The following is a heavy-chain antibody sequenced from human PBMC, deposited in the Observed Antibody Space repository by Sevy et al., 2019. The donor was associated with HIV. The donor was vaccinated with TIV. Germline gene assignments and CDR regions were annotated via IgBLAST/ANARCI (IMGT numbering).Heavy chain of an antibody. V-gene: IGHV1-8*01. Sequence: ASVKVSCKASGYTFTSYDINWVRQATGQGLEWMGWMNPNSGNTGYAQKFQGRVTMTRNTSISTAYMELSSLRSEDTAVYYCAVLWFGDLSRYYYYYGMDVWGQGTTVTVSS. J-gene: IGHJ6*02. CDR1: GYTFTSYD. CDR3: AVLWFGDLSRYYYYYGMDV. D-gene: IGHD3-10*01. CDR2: MNPNSGNT.